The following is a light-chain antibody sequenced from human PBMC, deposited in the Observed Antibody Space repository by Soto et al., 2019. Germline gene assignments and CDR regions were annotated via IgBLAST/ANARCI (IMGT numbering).Light chain of an antibody. V-gene: IGKV4-1*01. Sequence: DIVMTQSPDSLAVSLGERATISCKSSQRVFRSADNKESLAWYQQKPGQAPKLLISWASTRESGVPDRFSGGGSGNDFSLTISRLQAEDVAVYYCQQYYDIPWTFGQGTKVDIK. J-gene: IGKJ1*01. CDR1: QRVFRSADNKES. CDR2: WAS. CDR3: QQYYDIPWT.